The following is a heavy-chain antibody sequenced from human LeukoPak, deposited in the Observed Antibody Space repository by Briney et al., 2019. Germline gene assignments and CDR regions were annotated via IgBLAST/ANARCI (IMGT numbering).Heavy chain of an antibody. V-gene: IGHV3-53*01. J-gene: IGHJ4*02. CDR1: GFTVSSNY. D-gene: IGHD6-13*01. CDR2: IYSGGST. Sequence: GGSLRLSCAASGFTVSSNYMSWVRQAPGKGLEWVSVIYSGGSTYYADSVKGRLTISRDNSKNTLYLQMNSLRAEDTAVYYCAKEGIAAAGSFDYWGQGTLVTVSS. CDR3: AKEGIAAAGSFDY.